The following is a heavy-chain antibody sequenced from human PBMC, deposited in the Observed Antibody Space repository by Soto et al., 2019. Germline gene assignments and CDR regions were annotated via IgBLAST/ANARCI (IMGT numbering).Heavy chain of an antibody. CDR3: AVVVPAAIPGGDYYYYGMDV. J-gene: IGHJ6*02. CDR2: INPNSGGT. Sequence: GASVKVSCKASGYTFTGYYMHWVRQAPGQGLEWMGRINPNSGGTNYAQKFQGRVTMTRDTSISTAYMELSRLRSDDTAVYYCAVVVPAAIPGGDYYYYGMDVWGQGTTVTVSS. D-gene: IGHD2-2*01. CDR1: GYTFTGYY. V-gene: IGHV1-2*06.